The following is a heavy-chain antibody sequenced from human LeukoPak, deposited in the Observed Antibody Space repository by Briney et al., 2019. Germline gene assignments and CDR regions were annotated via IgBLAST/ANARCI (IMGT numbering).Heavy chain of an antibody. Sequence: SVKVSCKASNYTFTNYGISWVRQAPGQGLEWMGRIIPILGIANYAQKFQGRVTITADKSTSTAYMELSSLRSEDTAVYYCASPIGYSGYGGSAFDIWGQGTMVTVSS. D-gene: IGHD5-12*01. V-gene: IGHV1-69*04. J-gene: IGHJ3*02. CDR1: NYTFTNYG. CDR2: IIPILGIA. CDR3: ASPIGYSGYGGSAFDI.